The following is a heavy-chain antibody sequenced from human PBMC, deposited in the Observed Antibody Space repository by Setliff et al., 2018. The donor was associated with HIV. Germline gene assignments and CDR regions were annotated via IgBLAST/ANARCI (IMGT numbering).Heavy chain of an antibody. CDR1: GFTFNSYA. CDR2: ISYDGNNK. D-gene: IGHD3-3*01. J-gene: IGHJ4*02. CDR3: ARGGFGVVIIERLGVDY. Sequence: GGSLRLSCAASGFTFNSYAMHWVRQAPGKGLQWVSVISYDGNNKKYADSVKGRFTISRDNSKNTLYLQMNSLRAEDTAVYHCARGGFGVVIIERLGVDYWGQGTKVTVSS. V-gene: IGHV3-30*04.